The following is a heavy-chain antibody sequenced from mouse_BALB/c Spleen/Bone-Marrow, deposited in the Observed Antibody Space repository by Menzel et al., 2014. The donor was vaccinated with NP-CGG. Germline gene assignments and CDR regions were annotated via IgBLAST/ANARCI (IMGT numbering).Heavy chain of an antibody. D-gene: IGHD2-10*02. V-gene: IGHV1S137*01. J-gene: IGHJ4*01. CDR1: GYTFTDYA. CDR3: ARRYANPYYAMDY. Sequence: QVQLQQPGAELVRPGVSVKISCKGSGYTFTDYAMHWVKQSHAKSLEWIGVISTYYGDARYNQNFKGKATMTVDRSSSTAYMELARLTSGDSAIYYCARRYANPYYAMDYWGQGTSVTVSS. CDR2: ISTYYGDA.